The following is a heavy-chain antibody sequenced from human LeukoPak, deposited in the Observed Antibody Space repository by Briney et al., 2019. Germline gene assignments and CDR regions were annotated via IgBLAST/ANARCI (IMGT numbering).Heavy chain of an antibody. J-gene: IGHJ5*02. V-gene: IGHV3-23*01. CDR1: GFTFKTYA. CDR2: ITGSHGPT. CDR3: TKDPNGDYVGAFDP. D-gene: IGHD4-17*01. Sequence: QSGGSLRLSCVVSGFTFKTYAMSWVRQAPGKGLEWVSSITGSHGPTYNTDSVKGRFTISRDNSQNTLYLQMNSLRAEDTTVYYCTKDPNGDYVGAFDPWGQGTLVTVSS.